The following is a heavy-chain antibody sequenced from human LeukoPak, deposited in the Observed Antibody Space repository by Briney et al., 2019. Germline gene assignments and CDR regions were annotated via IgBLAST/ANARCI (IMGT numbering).Heavy chain of an antibody. CDR2: ISLSGQT. V-gene: IGHV4/OR15-8*02. J-gene: IGHJ4*02. CDR3: SRESGAFCPFGY. CDR1: GGSIRSTNW. Sequence: PSETLSLTCGVSGGSIRSTNWWSWVRQPPGQGLEWIGEISLSGQTNFNPSLNGRVTMSLDESRNQLSLKLTSVTAADPAIYYCSRESGAFCPFGYWGQGTLVIVPP. D-gene: IGHD1-26*01.